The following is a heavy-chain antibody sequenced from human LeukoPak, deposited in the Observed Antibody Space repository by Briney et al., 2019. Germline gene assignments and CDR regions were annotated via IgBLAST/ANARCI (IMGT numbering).Heavy chain of an antibody. V-gene: IGHV4-31*03. CDR3: ARGREGRYFDWLPLGTNAARNQGIPFDY. CDR2: IYYSGST. CDR1: GGSISSGGYY. Sequence: TLSLTCTVSGGSISSGGYYWSWIRQHPGKGLEWIGYIYYSGSTYYNPSLKSRVTISVDTSKNQFSLKLSSVTAADTAVYYCARGREGRYFDWLPLGTNAARNQGIPFDYWGQGTLVTVSS. J-gene: IGHJ4*02. D-gene: IGHD3-9*01.